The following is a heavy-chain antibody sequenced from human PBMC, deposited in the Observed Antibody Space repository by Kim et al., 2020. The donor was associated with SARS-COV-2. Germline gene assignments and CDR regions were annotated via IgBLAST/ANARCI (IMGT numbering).Heavy chain of an antibody. CDR1: GFTFSSYG. D-gene: IGHD3-10*01. CDR3: AKVLLGVSDAFDI. Sequence: GGSLRLSCAASGFTFSSYGMHWVRQAPGKGLEWVAVISCDGSSTYYADSVKGRFTISRDNSKNTLYLQMNSLRAEDTAVYYCAKVLLGVSDAFDIWGQGTMVTVSS. CDR2: ISCDGSST. J-gene: IGHJ3*02. V-gene: IGHV3-30*18.